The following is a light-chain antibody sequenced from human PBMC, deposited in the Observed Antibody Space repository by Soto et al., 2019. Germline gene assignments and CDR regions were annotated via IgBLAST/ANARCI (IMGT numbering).Light chain of an antibody. CDR2: KAS. CDR1: QSISSW. J-gene: IGKJ5*01. V-gene: IGKV1-5*03. CDR3: QQLKSYPIT. Sequence: DIQMTQSPSTPSASVGDRVTITCRASQSISSWLAWYQQKPGKAPKLLIYKASSLESGVPSRFSGSGSGTEFTLTISSLQPGDFAAYYCQQLKSYPITFGQGTRLEIK.